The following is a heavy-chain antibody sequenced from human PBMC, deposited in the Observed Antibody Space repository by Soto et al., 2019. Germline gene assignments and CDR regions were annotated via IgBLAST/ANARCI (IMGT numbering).Heavy chain of an antibody. V-gene: IGHV2-5*02. D-gene: IGHD3-10*01. J-gene: IGHJ5*02. CDR3: AHSITMVRGVKRNNWFDP. CDR2: IYWDDDK. CDR1: GFSLSTSGVG. Sequence: QITLKESGPTLVKPTQTLTLTCTFSGFSLSTSGVGVGWIRQPPGKALEWLALIYWDDDKRYSPSLKSRLTITKDPSKNQVVLTMTNMDPVDTATYYCAHSITMVRGVKRNNWFDPWGQGTLVTVSS.